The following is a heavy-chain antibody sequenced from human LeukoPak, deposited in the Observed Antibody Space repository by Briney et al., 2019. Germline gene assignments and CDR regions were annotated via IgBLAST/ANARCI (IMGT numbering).Heavy chain of an antibody. D-gene: IGHD3-10*01. Sequence: PSETLSLTCTVSGGSISSYYWSWIRQPPGKGLEWIGYIYYSGSTNYNPSLKSRVTISVDTSKNQFSLKLSSVTAADTAVYYCARGAARVRGVNPFDYWGQGTLVTVSS. CDR1: GGSISSYY. CDR2: IYYSGST. J-gene: IGHJ4*02. V-gene: IGHV4-59*01. CDR3: ARGAARVRGVNPFDY.